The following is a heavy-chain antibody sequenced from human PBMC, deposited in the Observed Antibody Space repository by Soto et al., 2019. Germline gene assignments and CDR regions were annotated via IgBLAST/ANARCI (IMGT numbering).Heavy chain of an antibody. V-gene: IGHV3-21*01. CDR1: GFTFTRYS. CDR2: ISSTTNYI. Sequence: LRLSCAASGFTFTRYSMNWVRQAPGKGLEWVSSISSTTNYIYYADSMKGRFTVSRDNAKNSVYLEMNSLSAEDTAVYYCARESEDLTSNFDYWGQGTLVNVSS. J-gene: IGHJ4*02. CDR3: ARESEDLTSNFDY.